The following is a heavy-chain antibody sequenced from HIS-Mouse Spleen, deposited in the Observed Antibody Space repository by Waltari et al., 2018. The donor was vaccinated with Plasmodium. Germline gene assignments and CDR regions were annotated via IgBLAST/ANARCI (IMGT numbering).Heavy chain of an antibody. D-gene: IGHD3-16*01. CDR2: NYYSGRT. J-gene: IGHJ4*02. V-gene: IGHV4-39*07. CDR1: GGSISSSSYY. CDR3: ARGRGACLDY. Sequence: QLQLQESGPGLVKPSETLSLTCTVSGGSISSSSYYWGWTRQPPGKGLEVIGINYYSGRTYYNPSLMSRVPISVDPAKHQCSLKLSSVTAADTAVYYCARGRGACLDYWGQGTLVTVSS.